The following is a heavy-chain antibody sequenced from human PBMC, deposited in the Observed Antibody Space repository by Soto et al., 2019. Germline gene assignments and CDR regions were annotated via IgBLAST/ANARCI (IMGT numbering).Heavy chain of an antibody. D-gene: IGHD5-12*01. J-gene: IGHJ4*02. CDR1: GGSISSSSYY. CDR3: ARLAVDIVATLPD. V-gene: IGHV4-39*01. Sequence: QLQLQESGPGLVKPSETLSLTCTVSGGSISSSSYYWGWIRQPPGKGLEWIGSIYYSGSTYYNPSLKSRVTISVDTSKNQFSLKLSSVTAADTAVYYCARLAVDIVATLPDWGQGTLVTVSS. CDR2: IYYSGST.